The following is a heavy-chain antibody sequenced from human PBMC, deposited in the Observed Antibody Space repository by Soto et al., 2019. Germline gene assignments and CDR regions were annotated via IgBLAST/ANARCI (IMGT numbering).Heavy chain of an antibody. CDR3: ARLVYGVLDY. D-gene: IGHD4-17*01. J-gene: IGHJ4*02. V-gene: IGHV3-33*01. CDR1: GFTFSSYG. Sequence: PGGSLRLSCAASGFTFSSYGMNWVRQAPGKGLEWVAVIWFDGSNQYHADSVKGRFTISRDNSKNTLYLQMSSLRAEDTAVYYCARLVYGVLDYWGQGALVTVSS. CDR2: IWFDGSNQ.